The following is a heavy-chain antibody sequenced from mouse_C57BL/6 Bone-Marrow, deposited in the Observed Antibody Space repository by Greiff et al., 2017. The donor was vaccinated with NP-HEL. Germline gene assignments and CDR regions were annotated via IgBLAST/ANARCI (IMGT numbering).Heavy chain of an antibody. V-gene: IGHV1-63*01. CDR3: ARLGGLYFDY. D-gene: IGHD3-3*01. CDR1: GYTFTNYW. CDR2: IYPGGGYT. Sequence: QVQLQQSGAELVRPGTSVKMSCKASGYTFTNYWIGWAKQRPGHGLEWIGDIYPGGGYTNYNEKFKGKATLTADKSSSTAYMQFSSLTSEDSAIYYCARLGGLYFDYWGQGTTLTVSS. J-gene: IGHJ2*01.